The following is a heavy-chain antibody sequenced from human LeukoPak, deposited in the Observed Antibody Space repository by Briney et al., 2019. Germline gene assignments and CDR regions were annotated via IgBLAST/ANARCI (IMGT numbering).Heavy chain of an antibody. J-gene: IGHJ4*02. D-gene: IGHD1-26*01. Sequence: PGGSLRLSCAASGFTFSSFWLSWVRQAPGKGLEWVATIKQDGSEKYYVDSVKGRFTISRDNAKKSLYLQMNTLRAEDTAVYYCARLIVGATDYWGQGTLVTVSP. CDR2: IKQDGSEK. CDR1: GFTFSSFW. V-gene: IGHV3-7*01. CDR3: ARLIVGATDY.